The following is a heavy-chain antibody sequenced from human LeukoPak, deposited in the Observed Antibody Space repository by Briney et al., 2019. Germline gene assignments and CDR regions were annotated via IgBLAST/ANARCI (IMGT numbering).Heavy chain of an antibody. CDR2: VSGSGAST. Sequence: GGSLRLSCAASGFTLSSYAMSGVRQAPGKGLEWVSAVSGSGASTHYADSAKGGFTISRDNSKNTLFLQMNSLRAEDRAVYYCVRASDAFDIWGQGTMVTVSS. J-gene: IGHJ3*02. CDR3: VRASDAFDI. V-gene: IGHV3-23*01. CDR1: GFTLSSYA.